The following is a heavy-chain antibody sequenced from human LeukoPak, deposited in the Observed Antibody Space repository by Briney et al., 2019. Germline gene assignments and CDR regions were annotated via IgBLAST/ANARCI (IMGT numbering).Heavy chain of an antibody. J-gene: IGHJ4*02. Sequence: ASVKVSCKASGYTFTSYGISWVRQAPGQGLEWMGWISAYNGNTNYAQKLQGRVTMTTDTSTSTAYMELRRLRSDDTAVYYCARALSHYYDSSGYYYLHYWGQGTLVTVSS. CDR2: ISAYNGNT. D-gene: IGHD3-22*01. CDR1: GYTFTSYG. CDR3: ARALSHYYDSSGYYYLHY. V-gene: IGHV1-18*01.